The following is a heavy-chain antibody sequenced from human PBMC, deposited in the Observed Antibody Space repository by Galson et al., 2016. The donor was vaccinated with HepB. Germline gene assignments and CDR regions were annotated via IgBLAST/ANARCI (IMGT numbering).Heavy chain of an antibody. J-gene: IGHJ3*02. CDR3: ARDRSPAQANNWYDALDI. V-gene: IGHV3-7*04. CDR2: INQNGGRT. D-gene: IGHD2-15*01. Sequence: SLRLSCAASGFTFSSYWMNWVRQAPGKGLEWVANINQNGGRTNYVDSVKGRFTISRDNAKNSLYLQMNSLRPEDTAIYYCARDRSPAQANNWYDALDIWGQGTLVTVSS. CDR1: GFTFSSYW.